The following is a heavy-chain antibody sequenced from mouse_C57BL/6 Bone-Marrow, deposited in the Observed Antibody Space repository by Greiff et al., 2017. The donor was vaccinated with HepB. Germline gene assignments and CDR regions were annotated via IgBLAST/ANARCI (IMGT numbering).Heavy chain of an antibody. CDR3: ARPRYYYGSSYGWYFDV. D-gene: IGHD1-1*01. J-gene: IGHJ1*03. CDR1: GYTFTSYW. CDR2: IYPGSGST. V-gene: IGHV1-55*01. Sequence: QVQLQQPGAELVKPGASVKMSCKASGYTFTSYWITWVKQRPGQGLEWIGDIYPGSGSTNYNEKFKSKATLTVDTSSSTAYMQRSSLTSEDSAVYYCARPRYYYGSSYGWYFDVWGTGTTVTVSS.